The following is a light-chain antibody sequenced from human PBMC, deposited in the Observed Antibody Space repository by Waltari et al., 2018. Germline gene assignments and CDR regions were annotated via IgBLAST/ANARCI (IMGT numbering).Light chain of an antibody. CDR2: WAS. Sequence: DIVMTQSPDSLAVSLGEGATINCKSSQSVLYSSNNKNYLAWHQQKPGQPPKLLLYWASTRESGVPDRFSGSGSGTDFTLTISTLQAEDVAIYYCQQYYSTPYTFGQGTKLEIK. CDR3: QQYYSTPYT. J-gene: IGKJ2*01. V-gene: IGKV4-1*01. CDR1: QSVLYSSNNKNY.